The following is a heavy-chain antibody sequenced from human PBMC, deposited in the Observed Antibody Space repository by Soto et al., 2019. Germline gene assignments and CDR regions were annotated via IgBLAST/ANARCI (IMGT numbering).Heavy chain of an antibody. Sequence: SQTLPRTCAIPGDSVSINIAAWNCIRQSPSRGLEWLGRTYYRSKWYNDYAVSVKSRITINPDTSKYQFSLQLNSVTPEDTAVYYCAREYYSDISGPCDYWRQATLVPVS. J-gene: IGHJ4*02. CDR3: AREYYSDISGPCDY. D-gene: IGHD3-22*01. V-gene: IGHV6-1*01. CDR1: GDSVSINIAA. CDR2: TYYRSKWYN.